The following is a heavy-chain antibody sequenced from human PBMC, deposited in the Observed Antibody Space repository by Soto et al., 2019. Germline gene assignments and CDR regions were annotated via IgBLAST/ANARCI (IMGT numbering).Heavy chain of an antibody. CDR2: IYYSGST. V-gene: IGHV4-59*01. Sequence: QVQLQESGPGLVKPSETLSLTCTVSGGSISSYYWSWIRQPPGKGLEWIGYIYYSGSTNYNPSLKSRVTISVDTSKNQFSLKLSSVTAADTAVYYCARDTGWGERQGGMDYWGQGTLVTVSS. CDR1: GGSISSYY. J-gene: IGHJ4*02. CDR3: ARDTGWGERQGGMDY. D-gene: IGHD1-1*01.